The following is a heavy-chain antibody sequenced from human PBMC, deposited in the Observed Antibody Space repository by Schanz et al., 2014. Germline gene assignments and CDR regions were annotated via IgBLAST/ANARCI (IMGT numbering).Heavy chain of an antibody. J-gene: IGHJ4*02. CDR2: ISGRDGST. D-gene: IGHD2-8*02. V-gene: IGHV3-23*01. Sequence: EVQLMESGGGLVKPGGSLRLSCVASGFAFSSFAMTWVRQAPGRGLEWVSAISGRDGSTYYADSVRGRFTISRDNSKNTLYVEMNSLRVEDTAVYYCAKTLFPGGTQTFGNWGRGTLVTVSS. CDR3: AKTLFPGGTQTFGN. CDR1: GFAFSSFA.